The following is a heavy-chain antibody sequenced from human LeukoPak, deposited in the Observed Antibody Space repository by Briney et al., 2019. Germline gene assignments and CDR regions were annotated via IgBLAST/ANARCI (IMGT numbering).Heavy chain of an antibody. CDR2: INSNSGGT. Sequence: ASVKVSCKASGYIFNDYYIYWVRQAPGQGLECMGWINSNSGGTNYAQKFQGRVTMTRDTSISTAYMELSRLRSDDTAVYYCARELALVLGTSCYDYWGQGTLVTVSS. V-gene: IGHV1-2*02. D-gene: IGHD2-2*01. CDR3: ARELALVLGTSCYDY. CDR1: GYIFNDYY. J-gene: IGHJ4*02.